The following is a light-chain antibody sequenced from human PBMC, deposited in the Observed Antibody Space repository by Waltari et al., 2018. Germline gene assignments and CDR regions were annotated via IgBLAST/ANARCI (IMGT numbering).Light chain of an antibody. CDR1: QSVRSN. V-gene: IGKV3-15*01. CDR2: GAS. CDR3: QHYRDWPFT. Sequence: ETVLTQSPATLSLYPGERVTLSCRASQSVRSNLAWYQQKPGQPPRLLFYGASSRATGIPDRFSGSGSGTDFTVTISSLEPEDFAVYYCQHYRDWPFTFGPGTKLEIK. J-gene: IGKJ3*01.